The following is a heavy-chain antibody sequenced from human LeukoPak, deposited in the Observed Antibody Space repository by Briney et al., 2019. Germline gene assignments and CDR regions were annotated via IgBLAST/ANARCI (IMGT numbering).Heavy chain of an antibody. D-gene: IGHD6-19*01. CDR3: ARGCKQWLHYYYYGMDV. CDR2: INPNSGGT. J-gene: IGHJ6*02. Sequence: GASVKVSCKASGYTFTGYYMHWVRQAPGQGLEWMGWINPNSGGTNYAQKFQGRVTMTRDTSISTAYMELSRLRSDDTAVYYCARGCKQWLHYYYYGMDVWGQGTTVTVSS. V-gene: IGHV1-2*02. CDR1: GYTFTGYY.